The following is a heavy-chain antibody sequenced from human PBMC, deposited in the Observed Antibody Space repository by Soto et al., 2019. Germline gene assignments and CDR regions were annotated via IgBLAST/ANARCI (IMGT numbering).Heavy chain of an antibody. CDR1: GYTFTSYY. CDR3: ARDRSGSSSPEYMDV. V-gene: IGHV1-46*03. Sequence: ASVKVSCKASGYTFTSYYMHWVRQAPGQGLEWMGIINPSGGSTSYALKFQGRVTMTRDTSTSTVYMELSSLRSEDTAVYYCARDRSGSSSPEYMDVWGKGTTVTVSS. D-gene: IGHD6-6*01. CDR2: INPSGGST. J-gene: IGHJ6*03.